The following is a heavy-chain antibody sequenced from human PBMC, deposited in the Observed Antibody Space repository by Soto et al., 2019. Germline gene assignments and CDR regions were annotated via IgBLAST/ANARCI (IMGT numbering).Heavy chain of an antibody. CDR2: IKMKSEGATT. V-gene: IGHV3-15*07. J-gene: IGHJ6*02. CDR1: GFTFTNAW. Sequence: EVQLVESGGGLVTPGGSLRLSCAASGFTFTNAWMNWVRQAPGKGLEWVGLIKMKSEGATTHYAAPVNGRFTISREDSKKMLSLQMSNLKTEDTAVYYCTTLGSHYFYPTFDVWGQGTTVTVP. CDR3: TTLGSHYFYPTFDV. D-gene: IGHD1-26*01.